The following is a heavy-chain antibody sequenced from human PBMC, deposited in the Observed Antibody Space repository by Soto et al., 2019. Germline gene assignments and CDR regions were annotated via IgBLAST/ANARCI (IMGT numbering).Heavy chain of an antibody. Sequence: VSGPTLVNPTETLTLTCTVSGFSLDPSSVAVGWIRQSPEKALEWLALIYWDDDKQYYPSLKSRLTITKDSSRNQVVLTMTNMGPVDTGTYYCVHRHQTAFNTGSNWFDPWGQGTLVTVSS. D-gene: IGHD3-3*02. CDR2: IYWDDDK. V-gene: IGHV2-5*02. CDR3: VHRHQTAFNTGSNWFDP. J-gene: IGHJ5*02. CDR1: GFSLDPSSVA.